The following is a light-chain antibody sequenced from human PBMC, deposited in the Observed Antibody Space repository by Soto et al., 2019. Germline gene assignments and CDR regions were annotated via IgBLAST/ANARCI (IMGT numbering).Light chain of an antibody. CDR1: QSISSSY. CDR3: QQYGSSSYT. J-gene: IGKJ2*01. CDR2: AAS. Sequence: EIVLTQSPGTLSLSPGERATLSCRASQSISSSYLAWYQQKPGQAPRLLIYAASSRATGIPDRLSGSGSGTDLTLTISRLEAEDFAVYYCQQYGSSSYTFGQGTQLEIK. V-gene: IGKV3-20*01.